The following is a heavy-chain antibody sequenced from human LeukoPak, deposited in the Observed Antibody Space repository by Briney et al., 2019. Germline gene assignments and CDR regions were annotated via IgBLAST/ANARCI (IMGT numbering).Heavy chain of an antibody. D-gene: IGHD6-19*01. V-gene: IGHV3-23*01. CDR3: AKRAELGLAVAGGYSDY. CDR2: ISGSGGST. CDR1: GFTFSSYA. Sequence: GGSLRLSCAASGFTFSSYAMSWVRQAPGKGLEWVSAISGSGGSTYYADSVKGRFTISRDNSKNTLYLQMNSLRAEDTAVYYCAKRAELGLAVAGGYSDYWGQGTLVTVSS. J-gene: IGHJ4*02.